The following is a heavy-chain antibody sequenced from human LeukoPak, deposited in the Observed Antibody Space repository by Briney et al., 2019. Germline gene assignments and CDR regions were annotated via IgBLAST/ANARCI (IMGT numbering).Heavy chain of an antibody. CDR3: ERAGVVVATTTAPYWYFDL. CDR2: INWNGGST. CDR1: GFTLDDYG. V-gene: IGHV3-20*04. J-gene: IGHJ2*01. Sequence: SGGSLRLSCAASGFTLDDYGMSWVRQAPGKGLEWVSGINWNGGSTGYVDSVKGRFTISRDNAKNSLFLHMNSLRVEDTALYYCERAGVVVATTTAPYWYFDLWGRGTRVTVSS. D-gene: IGHD2-15*01.